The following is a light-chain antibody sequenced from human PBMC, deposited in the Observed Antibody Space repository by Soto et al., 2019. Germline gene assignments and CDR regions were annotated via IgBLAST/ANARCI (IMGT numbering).Light chain of an antibody. CDR2: GAS. Sequence: EIVLTQSPGTLSLSPGERATLSCRASQSVSSSWLAWYQQKPGQAPRLLIYGASSRATGVPDRFSGSGSGTDFTLTITSLEPEDSAVFYCQQYGGPPWTFGQGTKVESK. CDR1: QSVSSSW. J-gene: IGKJ1*01. V-gene: IGKV3-20*01. CDR3: QQYGGPPWT.